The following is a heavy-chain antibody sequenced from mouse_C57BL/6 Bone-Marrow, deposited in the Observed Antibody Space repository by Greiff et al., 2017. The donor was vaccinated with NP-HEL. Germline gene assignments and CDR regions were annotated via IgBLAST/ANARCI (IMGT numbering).Heavy chain of an antibody. CDR1: GFTFSDYY. Sequence: EVMLVESGGGLVQPGGSLKLSCAASGFTFSDYYMYWVRQTPEKRLEWVAYISNGGGSTYYPDTVKGRFTISRDNAKNTLYLQMSSLKSEDTAMYYCARIKRAYWGQGTLVTVSA. J-gene: IGHJ3*01. V-gene: IGHV5-12*01. CDR2: ISNGGGST. CDR3: ARIKRAY.